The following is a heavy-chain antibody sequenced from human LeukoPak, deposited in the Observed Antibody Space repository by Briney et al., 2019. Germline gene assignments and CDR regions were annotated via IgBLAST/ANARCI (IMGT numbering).Heavy chain of an antibody. CDR1: GFTFSSYA. Sequence: PGGSLRLSCAASGFTFSSYAISWVRQAPGKGLDWVSAISGSGGGTYYADSVKGRFTISRDNSKNTLYLQMNSLRAEDTAVYYCAKAEGITMIVVVITPFDYWGQGTLVTVSS. J-gene: IGHJ4*02. D-gene: IGHD3-22*01. CDR2: ISGSGGGT. CDR3: AKAEGITMIVVVITPFDY. V-gene: IGHV3-23*01.